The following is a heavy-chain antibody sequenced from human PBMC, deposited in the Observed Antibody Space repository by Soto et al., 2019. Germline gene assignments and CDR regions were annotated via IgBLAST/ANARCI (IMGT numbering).Heavy chain of an antibody. Sequence: QLQLQESGPRLVKPSETLSLTCTVSGGSISGSSYYWGWIRQPPGKGLEWIGNIYYSGSTYYNPSLKSRVTISVDTSKNQFSLKLSSVTAADTAVYYCARPNDSGWTDFAYWGQGMLVTVSS. CDR1: GGSISGSSYY. V-gene: IGHV4-39*01. J-gene: IGHJ4*02. CDR3: ARPNDSGWTDFAY. CDR2: IYYSGST. D-gene: IGHD6-19*01.